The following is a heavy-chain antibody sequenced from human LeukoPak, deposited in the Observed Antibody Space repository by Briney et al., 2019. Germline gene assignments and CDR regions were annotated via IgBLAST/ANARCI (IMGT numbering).Heavy chain of an antibody. CDR2: INPDSGGT. CDR3: ASGYSDYADYYNYYMDV. Sequence: GASVKVSCMASGYSFTGYYMHWVRQAPGQGLEWMGWINPDSGGTNYAQKFQGRVTMTRDTSITTAYMELSRLSSDDTALYYCASGYSDYADYYNYYMDVWGKGTTVTVSS. V-gene: IGHV1-2*02. CDR1: GYSFTGYY. D-gene: IGHD4-11*01. J-gene: IGHJ6*03.